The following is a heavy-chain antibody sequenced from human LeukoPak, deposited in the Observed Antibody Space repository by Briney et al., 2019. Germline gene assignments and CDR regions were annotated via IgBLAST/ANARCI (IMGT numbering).Heavy chain of an antibody. J-gene: IGHJ6*02. V-gene: IGHV3-23*01. D-gene: IGHD2-15*01. CDR3: AKEGCSGGSCYSRYYGMDV. CDR2: ISGGGGST. Sequence: PGGSLRLSCAASGFTFSSYAMSWVRQAPGKGLEWVSAISGGGGSTYYADSVKGRFTISRDNSKNTLYLQMNSLRAEDTAVYYCAKEGCSGGSCYSRYYGMDVWGQGTTVTVSS. CDR1: GFTFSSYA.